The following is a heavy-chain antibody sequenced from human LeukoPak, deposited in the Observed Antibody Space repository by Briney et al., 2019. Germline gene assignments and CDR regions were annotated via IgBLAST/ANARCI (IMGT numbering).Heavy chain of an antibody. J-gene: IGHJ4*02. CDR2: ISSSSSYI. CDR1: GFTFSSYS. V-gene: IGHV3-21*01. D-gene: IGHD6-6*01. Sequence: GGSLRLSCAASGFTFSSYSMNWVRQARGKGLEWVSSISSSSSYIYYADSVKGRFTISRDNAKNSLYLQMNSLRAEDTAVYYCARFRRGSSSSRGFDYWGQGTLVTVSS. CDR3: ARFRRGSSSSRGFDY.